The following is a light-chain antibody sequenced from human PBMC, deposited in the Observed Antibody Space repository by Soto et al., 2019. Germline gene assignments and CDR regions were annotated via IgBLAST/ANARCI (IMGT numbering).Light chain of an antibody. CDR1: QSVSDN. J-gene: IGKJ1*01. Sequence: IVMTQSPDTLSVSPGERATLSCRASQSVSDNLAWHQQKPGQAPRLLIYGASNRATGIPARFSGSGSGTDFTLTISSLEPEDFAVYYCHQRSSWPRTFGQGTKVDIK. CDR2: GAS. V-gene: IGKV3-11*01. CDR3: HQRSSWPRT.